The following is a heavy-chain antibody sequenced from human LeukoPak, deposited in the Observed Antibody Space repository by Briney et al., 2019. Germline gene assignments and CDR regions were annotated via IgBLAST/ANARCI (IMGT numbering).Heavy chain of an antibody. CDR3: ARAAPRYSSGWLD. J-gene: IGHJ4*02. Sequence: GSLRLSCAASGFTVSSNYMSWVRQAPGKGLEWIGEINHSGSTNYNPSLKNRVTISVDTSKNQFSLKLSSVTAADTAVYYCARAAPRYSSGWLDWGQGTLVTVSS. CDR1: GFTVSSNY. V-gene: IGHV4-34*01. CDR2: INHSGST. D-gene: IGHD6-19*01.